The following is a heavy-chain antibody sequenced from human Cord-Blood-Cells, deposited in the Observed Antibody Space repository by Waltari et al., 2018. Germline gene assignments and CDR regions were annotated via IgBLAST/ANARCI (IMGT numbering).Heavy chain of an antibody. Sequence: EVQLLESGGGLVQPGGSLRLSCAASGFTFSSYAMSWVRPAPGKGLEWVSAISGSGGSTYYADSVKGRFTISRDNSKNTLYLQMNSLRAEDTAVYYCAKVQIYSSSSEYFQHWGQGTLVTVSS. D-gene: IGHD6-6*01. CDR1: GFTFSSYA. CDR2: ISGSGGST. J-gene: IGHJ1*01. V-gene: IGHV3-23*01. CDR3: AKVQIYSSSSEYFQH.